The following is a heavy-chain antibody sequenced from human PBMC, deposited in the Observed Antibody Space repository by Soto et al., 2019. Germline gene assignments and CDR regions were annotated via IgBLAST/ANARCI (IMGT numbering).Heavy chain of an antibody. CDR1: VGTFSSYS. Sequence: QVQLVQSGAEVKKLGSSVKVSCKASVGTFSSYSINWVRQAPGQGLEWMGEIIPIFGTANYAQKFQGRVTITADESTSTAYMELSSLRSEDTAGYYCARDGGRHSGGIDYWGHGTLVTVSS. D-gene: IGHD1-26*01. CDR2: IIPIFGTA. J-gene: IGHJ4*01. V-gene: IGHV1-69*01. CDR3: ARDGGRHSGGIDY.